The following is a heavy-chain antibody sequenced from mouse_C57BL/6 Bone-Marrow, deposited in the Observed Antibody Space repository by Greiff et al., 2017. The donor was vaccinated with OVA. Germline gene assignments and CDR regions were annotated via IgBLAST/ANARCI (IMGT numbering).Heavy chain of an antibody. V-gene: IGHV14-4*01. CDR2: IDPENGDT. J-gene: IGHJ3*01. CDR3: TTYYSNPAY. D-gene: IGHD2-5*01. Sequence: EVQLQQSGAELVRPGASVKLSCTASGFNIKDDYMHWVKQRPEQGLEWIGWIDPENGDTEYASKFQGKATITADTSSNTAYLQLSSLTSEDTAVYYCTTYYSNPAYWGQGTLVTVSA. CDR1: GFNIKDDY.